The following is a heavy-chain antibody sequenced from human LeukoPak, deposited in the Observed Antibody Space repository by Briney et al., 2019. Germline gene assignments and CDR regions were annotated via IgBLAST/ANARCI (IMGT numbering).Heavy chain of an antibody. Sequence: GGSLRLSCAASGFTFSTYAMTWVRQAPGKGLEWVANIKQDGSKKSYVDSVKGRFTISRDNAKNSLYLQMNSLRAEDTAIYYCTRVGYIDEGIDYWGQGTLVTVSS. CDR2: IKQDGSKK. V-gene: IGHV3-7*04. CDR1: GFTFSTYA. D-gene: IGHD5-24*01. CDR3: TRVGYIDEGIDY. J-gene: IGHJ4*02.